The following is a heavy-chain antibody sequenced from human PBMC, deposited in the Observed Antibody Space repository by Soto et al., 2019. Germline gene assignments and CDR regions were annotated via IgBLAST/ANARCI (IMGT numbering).Heavy chain of an antibody. V-gene: IGHV1-2*02. J-gene: IGHJ4*02. CDR2: INPNSGGT. CDR3: ATQPDSYGGLFGY. D-gene: IGHD5-18*01. Sequence: ASVKVSCKASGYTFTGYYMHWVRQAPGQGLEWMGWINPNSGGTNYAQKFQGRVTMTRDTSISTAYMELSRLRSDDTAVYYCATQPDSYGGLFGYWGQGTLVTVSS. CDR1: GYTFTGYY.